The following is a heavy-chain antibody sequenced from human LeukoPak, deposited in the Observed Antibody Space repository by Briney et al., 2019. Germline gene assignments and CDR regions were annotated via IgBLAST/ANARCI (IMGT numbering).Heavy chain of an antibody. J-gene: IGHJ4*02. V-gene: IGHV1-2*06. CDR3: ARAFGLHIAVAGLLDY. Sequence: ASVKVSCKASGYTFTSYYMHWVRQAPGQGLEWMGRINPYSGGTNYAQKIQGRVTMTTDTSISTAYMELRRLRYDDTAVYYFARAFGLHIAVAGLLDYWGQGTLVTVSS. CDR2: INPYSGGT. D-gene: IGHD6-19*01. CDR1: GYTFTSYY.